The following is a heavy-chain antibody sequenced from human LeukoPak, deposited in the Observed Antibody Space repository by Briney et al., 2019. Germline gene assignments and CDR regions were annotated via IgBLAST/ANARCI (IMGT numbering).Heavy chain of an antibody. CDR3: ARHLGYCSSTSCYPWFDP. V-gene: IGHV4-59*01. CDR2: VYHSGNT. Sequence: SETLSLTCTVSGGSITSYYWTWIRQPPGKGLEWIGYVYHSGNTNYNPSLKSRVTISVDTSKSQFSLKLSSVTAADTAVYYCARHLGYCSSTSCYPWFDPWGQGTLVTVSS. CDR1: GGSITSYY. J-gene: IGHJ5*02. D-gene: IGHD2-2*01.